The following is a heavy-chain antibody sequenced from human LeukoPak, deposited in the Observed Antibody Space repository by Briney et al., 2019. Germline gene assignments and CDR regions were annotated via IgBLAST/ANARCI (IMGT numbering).Heavy chain of an antibody. CDR2: IYYSGDT. V-gene: IGHV4-59*08. Sequence: SETLSLTCTVSGGSISDYYWNWIRQPPGKGLEWIGYIYYSGDTNYNPSLKGRVTISVDTSKNQFSLRLSSVTAADTAMYYCARLGGPYRVGSFDYWGQGALVTVSS. CDR3: ARLGGPYRVGSFDY. J-gene: IGHJ4*02. CDR1: GGSISDYY. D-gene: IGHD3-10*01.